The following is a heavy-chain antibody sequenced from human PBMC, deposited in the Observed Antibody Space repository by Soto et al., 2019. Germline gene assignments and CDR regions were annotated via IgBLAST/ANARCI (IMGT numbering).Heavy chain of an antibody. V-gene: IGHV3-23*01. CDR1: GFTFSSYA. CDR3: ATRRGAGGHFDY. D-gene: IGHD2-15*01. CDR2: VSIGGST. Sequence: DVQLLESGGGLVQPEGSLRLSCAASGFTFSSYAMGWVRQGPGKGLEWVAVVSIGGSTHYADSVRGRFTISRDNSKNTLSLQMNSLTAEDPAVYFCATRRGAGGHFDYWGQGALVTVSS. J-gene: IGHJ4*02.